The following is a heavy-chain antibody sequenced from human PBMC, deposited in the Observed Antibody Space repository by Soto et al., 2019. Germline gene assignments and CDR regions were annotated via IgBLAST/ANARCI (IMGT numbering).Heavy chain of an antibody. CDR2: IKQDGSEK. CDR1: GFTFSRNW. J-gene: IGHJ4*02. Sequence: GGSLRLSCAASGFTFSRNWMTWVRQAPGKGLEWVASIKQDGSEKNYVDSVKDRFTISRDNAKNSLYLQMNSLRVEDTALYYCVRDGDVWGGHLFDIWGQGILVTVSS. CDR3: VRDGDVWGGHLFDI. D-gene: IGHD3-16*01. V-gene: IGHV3-7*01.